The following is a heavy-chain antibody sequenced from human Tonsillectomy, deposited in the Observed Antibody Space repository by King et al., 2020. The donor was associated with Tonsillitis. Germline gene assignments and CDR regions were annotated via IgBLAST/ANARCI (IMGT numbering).Heavy chain of an antibody. CDR1: GYSISSGYY. V-gene: IGHV4-38-2*01. CDR2: IYHRGST. CDR3: AKVGGNYSPDAFDI. Sequence: MQLQESGPGLVKPSETLSLTCAVSGYSISSGYYWGWIRQPPGKGLEWIGNIYHRGSTYYNPSLKSRVTISLDTFKTHFYLKLNSVTAADTAVYYCAKVGGNYSPDAFDIWGQGTMVTVSS. D-gene: IGHD1-7*01. J-gene: IGHJ3*02.